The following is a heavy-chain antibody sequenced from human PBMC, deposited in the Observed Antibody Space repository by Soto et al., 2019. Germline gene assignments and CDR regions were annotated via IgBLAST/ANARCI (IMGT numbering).Heavy chain of an antibody. Sequence: GGSLRLSCTASGFTFSSYWMHWVRQAPGKGLVWVSRINSDGSSTSYADSVKGRFTISRDNAKNTLYLQMNSLRAEDTAVYYCARGGYGSYGYYYYGMDVWGQRTTVTVSS. J-gene: IGHJ6*02. CDR3: ARGGYGSYGYYYYGMDV. V-gene: IGHV3-74*01. D-gene: IGHD5-18*01. CDR1: GFTFSSYW. CDR2: INSDGSST.